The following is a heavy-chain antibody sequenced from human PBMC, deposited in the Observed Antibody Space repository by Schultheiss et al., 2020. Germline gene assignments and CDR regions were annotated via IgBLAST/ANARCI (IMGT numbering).Heavy chain of an antibody. V-gene: IGHV4-39*07. J-gene: IGHJ4*02. CDR2: IYYSGST. CDR1: GGSISSYY. Sequence: SETLSLTCTVSGGSISSYYWGWIRQPPGKGLEWIGSIYYSGSTYYNPSLKSRVTISVDTSKNQFSLKLSSVTAADTAVYYCARWGYSYGSTDYWGQGTLVTVSS. CDR3: ARWGYSYGSTDY. D-gene: IGHD5-18*01.